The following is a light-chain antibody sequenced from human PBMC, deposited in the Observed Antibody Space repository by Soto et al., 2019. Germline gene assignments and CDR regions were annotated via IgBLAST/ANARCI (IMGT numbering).Light chain of an antibody. CDR3: SSYAGSSTHWV. J-gene: IGLJ3*02. CDR2: EVS. Sequence: QSALTQPASVSGSPGQSITISCTGTSSDVGGYKYVSWYQHHPGKAPKLMIYEVSNRPSGVSNRFSGSKSGNTASLTISGLQAEDEADYYCSSYAGSSTHWVFGGGTKLTVL. V-gene: IGLV2-14*01. CDR1: SSDVGGYKY.